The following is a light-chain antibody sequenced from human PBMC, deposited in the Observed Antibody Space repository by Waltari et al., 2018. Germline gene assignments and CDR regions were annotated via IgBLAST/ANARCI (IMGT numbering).Light chain of an antibody. CDR2: KAS. V-gene: IGKV1-5*03. Sequence: IQMTQSPSTLSASVGDRVSITCRASQSILTWLAWYQQKPGKAPKLLIYKASNLQSGVPSRFSGSGSGTEFTLTISSLQPDDFATYYCQQYSTHYTFGQATKVE. J-gene: IGKJ2*01. CDR1: QSILTW. CDR3: QQYSTHYT.